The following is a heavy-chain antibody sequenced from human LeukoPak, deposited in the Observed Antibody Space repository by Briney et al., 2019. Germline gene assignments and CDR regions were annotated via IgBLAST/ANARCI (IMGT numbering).Heavy chain of an antibody. Sequence: ASVKVSCKASGYTFTGYYMHWVRQAPGQGLEWMGRVNPNNGGTNYAQKFQGRVTMTGDTSISTAYMELSSLRSDDTAVYYCTRESGSYHGNDYWGQGTLVTVSS. CDR2: VNPNNGGT. CDR3: TRESGSYHGNDY. CDR1: GYTFTGYY. V-gene: IGHV1-2*06. D-gene: IGHD1-26*01. J-gene: IGHJ4*02.